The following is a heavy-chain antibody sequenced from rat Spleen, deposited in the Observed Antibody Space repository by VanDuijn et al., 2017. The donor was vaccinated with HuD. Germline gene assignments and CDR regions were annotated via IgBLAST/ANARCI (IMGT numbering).Heavy chain of an antibody. J-gene: IGHJ3*01. CDR3: ARGWERFAY. CDR1: GLSLTSNS. CDR2: ILTGGNT. D-gene: IGHD5-1*01. V-gene: IGHV2-47*01. Sequence: QVQLKESGPGLVQPSQTLSLTCTVSGLSLTSNSVSWIRQPPGKGLEWMGVILTGGNTYYNPALKSRLSISRDTSKSQVFLKMNILQTEDTAMYFCARGWERFAYWGQGTLVTVSS.